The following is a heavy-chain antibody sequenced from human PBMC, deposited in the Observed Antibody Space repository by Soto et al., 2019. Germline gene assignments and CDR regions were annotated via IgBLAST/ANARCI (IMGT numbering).Heavy chain of an antibody. J-gene: IGHJ4*02. CDR2: LNQDGSEK. CDR1: GFTFTDYW. V-gene: IGHV3-7*03. CDR3: ARDTFIGTYYVKGVTYVFDQ. Sequence: ESLKISCAASGFTFTDYWMSWVRQAPGKGLEWVANLNQDGSEKNCVDSVKGRFTISRDNAKNSVYLQLNSLRAEDTAVYYCARDTFIGTYYVKGVTYVFDQWRQGAPVTVS. D-gene: IGHD3-16*01.